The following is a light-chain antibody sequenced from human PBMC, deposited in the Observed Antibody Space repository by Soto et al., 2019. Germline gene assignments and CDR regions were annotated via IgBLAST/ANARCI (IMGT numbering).Light chain of an antibody. V-gene: IGKV3-20*01. CDR3: QQYDDSPST. Sequence: EIVLTQSPGTLSLSPGERATLSCRASQSVSRSSLVWYQQKPGQALRLLIYGASNRATGIPDRFSGSGSGTDLALTISRLDPEDFAVYYCQQYDDSPSTFGQGTKLESK. CDR2: GAS. CDR1: QSVSRSS. J-gene: IGKJ2*01.